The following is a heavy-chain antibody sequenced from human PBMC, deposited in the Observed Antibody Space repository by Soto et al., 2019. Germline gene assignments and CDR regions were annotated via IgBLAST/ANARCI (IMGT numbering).Heavy chain of an antibody. J-gene: IGHJ4*02. CDR1: GFTFSSYA. V-gene: IGHV3-30-3*01. Sequence: QVQLVGSGGGVVQPGRSLRLSCAASGFTFSSYAMHWVRQAPGKGLEWVAVISYDGSNKYYADSVKGRFTISRDNSNNTLYLQMNSLRAEDTAVYYCARGTLYGLGYSSGWPNFDYWGQGTLVTVSS. CDR3: ARGTLYGLGYSSGWPNFDY. CDR2: ISYDGSNK. D-gene: IGHD6-19*01.